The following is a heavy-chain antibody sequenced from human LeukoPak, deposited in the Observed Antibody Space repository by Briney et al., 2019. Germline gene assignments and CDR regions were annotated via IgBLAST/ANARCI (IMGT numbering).Heavy chain of an antibody. CDR3: AKTEQQLDEGYYYYMDV. V-gene: IGHV3-74*01. J-gene: IGHJ6*03. CDR2: INSDGSST. Sequence: GGSLRLSCAASRFTFSTYWMHWVRQAPGKGLVWVSRINSDGSSTGYADSVKGRFTISRDNAKNTLYLQMNSLRAEDTAVYYCAKTEQQLDEGYYYYMDVWGKGTTVTVSS. CDR1: RFTFSTYW. D-gene: IGHD6-13*01.